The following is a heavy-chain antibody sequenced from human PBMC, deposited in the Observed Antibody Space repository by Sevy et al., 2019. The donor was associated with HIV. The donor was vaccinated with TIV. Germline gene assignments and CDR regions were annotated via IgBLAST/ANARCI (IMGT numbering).Heavy chain of an antibody. Sequence: GGSLRLSCAASGFTFSNYWMSWVRQAPGKGPEWVAHLNQDGGGRYDVDPVKGRFTVSRDNAKNSLNLQMNSLRDEDTAVYYCASAPYGSGSSYYFDYWGQGARVTVSS. CDR2: LNQDGGGR. D-gene: IGHD3-10*01. CDR3: ASAPYGSGSSYYFDY. V-gene: IGHV3-7*01. J-gene: IGHJ4*02. CDR1: GFTFSNYW.